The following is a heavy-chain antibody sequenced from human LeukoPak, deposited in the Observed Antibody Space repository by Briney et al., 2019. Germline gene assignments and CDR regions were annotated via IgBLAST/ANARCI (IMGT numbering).Heavy chain of an antibody. CDR3: AKDFFVSSVTTWFDP. Sequence: GGSLRLSCAASGFTFSSYGMHWVRQAPGKGLEWGAGISYDGSNKYYADSVKGRFTISRDNSKNTLYLQMNSLRAEDTAVYSCAKDFFVSSVTTWFDPWGQGTLVTVSS. D-gene: IGHD4-17*01. J-gene: IGHJ5*02. CDR2: ISYDGSNK. CDR1: GFTFSSYG. V-gene: IGHV3-30*18.